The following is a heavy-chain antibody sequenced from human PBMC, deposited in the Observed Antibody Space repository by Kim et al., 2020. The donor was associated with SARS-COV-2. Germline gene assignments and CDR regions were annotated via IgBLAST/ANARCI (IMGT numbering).Heavy chain of an antibody. CDR2: ISAYNGNT. Sequence: ASVKVSCKASGYTFTSYGISWVRQAPGQGLEWMGWISAYNGNTNYAQKLQGRVTMTTDTSTSTAYMELMSLRSDDTAVYYCARRIAAAGTFYYGMDVWGQGTTVTVSS. D-gene: IGHD6-13*01. V-gene: IGHV1-18*04. J-gene: IGHJ6*02. CDR1: GYTFTSYG. CDR3: ARRIAAAGTFYYGMDV.